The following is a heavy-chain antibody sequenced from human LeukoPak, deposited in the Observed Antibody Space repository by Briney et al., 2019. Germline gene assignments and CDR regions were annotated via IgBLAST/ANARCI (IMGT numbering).Heavy chain of an antibody. CDR1: GFTFSSYG. CDR2: ISYDGSKK. Sequence: GGSLRLSCAASGFTFSSYGMDWVRQPQGEGLEWVAVISYDGSKKYSAESVKGRFSISRDNSKNTLYLQMNSLRAEDTAVYYCARETYYYGSGRGFDYWGQGTLVTVSS. CDR3: ARETYYYGSGRGFDY. D-gene: IGHD3-10*01. J-gene: IGHJ4*02. V-gene: IGHV3-30*03.